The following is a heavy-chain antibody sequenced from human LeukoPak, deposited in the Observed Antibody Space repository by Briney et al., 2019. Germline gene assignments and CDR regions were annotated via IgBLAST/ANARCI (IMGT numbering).Heavy chain of an antibody. CDR2: IWFDGSNK. V-gene: IGHV3-33*01. Sequence: GGSLRLSCAASGFTFSNYDMHWVRQAPGRGLEWEAVIWFDGSNKFYADSVKGRFTISRDNTKNTLYLQMNSLSVEDTAVYYCARVGYYASGPFSYFDYWGQGTLVTVSS. D-gene: IGHD3-10*01. CDR1: GFTFSNYD. J-gene: IGHJ4*02. CDR3: ARVGYYASGPFSYFDY.